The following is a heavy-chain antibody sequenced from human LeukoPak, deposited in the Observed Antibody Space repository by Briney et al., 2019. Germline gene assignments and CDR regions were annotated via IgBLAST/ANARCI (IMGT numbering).Heavy chain of an antibody. D-gene: IGHD2-2*01. Sequence: GGSLTLSCAASGFTFSSYAMSWVRQAPGKGLEWVSVISGSGSSTYYADSVKGRFTISRDNSKNTLYLQMNSLRAEDTAIYYCAKDIVVVPAAMSYYGMDVWGQGTTLTVSS. CDR2: ISGSGSST. J-gene: IGHJ6*02. CDR1: GFTFSSYA. CDR3: AKDIVVVPAAMSYYGMDV. V-gene: IGHV3-23*01.